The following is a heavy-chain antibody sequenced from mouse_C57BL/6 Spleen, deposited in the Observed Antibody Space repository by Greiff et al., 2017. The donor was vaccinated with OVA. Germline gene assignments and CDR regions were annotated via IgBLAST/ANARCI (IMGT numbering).Heavy chain of an antibody. Sequence: QVHVKQSGPELVKPGASVKLSCKASGYTFTSYDINWVQQRPGQGLEWIGWIYPRDGSTNYNEKFKGKATLTVDTSSSTEYMELHSLTSEDSAVYFCARFHYYGSSYGYFDVWGTGTTVTVSS. J-gene: IGHJ1*03. CDR3: ARFHYYGSSYGYFDV. V-gene: IGHV1-85*01. CDR2: IYPRDGST. D-gene: IGHD1-1*01. CDR1: GYTFTSYD.